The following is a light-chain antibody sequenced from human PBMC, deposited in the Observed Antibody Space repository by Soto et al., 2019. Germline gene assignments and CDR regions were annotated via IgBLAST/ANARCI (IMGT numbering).Light chain of an antibody. J-gene: IGKJ4*01. CDR3: QQTYDSLVS. V-gene: IGKV3-20*01. CDR2: AAS. CDR1: ETVTGKY. Sequence: EIVLTQSPGTLSLSPGDRATLSCRASETVTGKYLAWYQQKAGQAPRPLIFAASNRATGIPDRFSGSGSGTEFTLTISSLQPEDFGTYYCQQTYDSLVSFGGGTKVDIK.